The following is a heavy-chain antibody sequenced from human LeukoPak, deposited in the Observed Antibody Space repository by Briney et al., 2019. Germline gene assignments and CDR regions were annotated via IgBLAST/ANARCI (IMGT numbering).Heavy chain of an antibody. Sequence: GGSLRLSCAASGFTFSSYSMNWVRQAPGKGLEWVSSISSSSSYIYYADSVKGRFTISRDNAKNSLYLQMNSLRAEDTAVYYCAREREEGTIFGVVIMDYYYYYGMDVWGQGTTVTVSS. V-gene: IGHV3-21*01. J-gene: IGHJ6*02. CDR1: GFTFSSYS. CDR3: AREREEGTIFGVVIMDYYYYYGMDV. CDR2: ISSSSSYI. D-gene: IGHD3-3*01.